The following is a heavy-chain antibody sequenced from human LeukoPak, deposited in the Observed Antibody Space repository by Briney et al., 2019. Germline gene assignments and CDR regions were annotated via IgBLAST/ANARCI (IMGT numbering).Heavy chain of an antibody. V-gene: IGHV3-64*04. D-gene: IGHD6-13*01. CDR3: ARKTGAAAATGGYYFDY. CDR1: GFSFGTYA. Sequence: GGSLRLSCSASGFSFGTYAMHWVRQAPGKGLEYVSGISTTGGSTYYADSVKGRFTISRDNAKNTLYLQMNSLRAEDTAVYYCARKTGAAAATGGYYFDYWGQGTLVTVSS. J-gene: IGHJ4*02. CDR2: ISTTGGST.